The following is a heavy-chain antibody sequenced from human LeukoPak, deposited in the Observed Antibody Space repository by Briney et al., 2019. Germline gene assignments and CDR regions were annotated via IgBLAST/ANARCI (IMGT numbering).Heavy chain of an antibody. CDR1: GLTFSSYA. CDR2: ISGSGGST. V-gene: IGHV3-23*01. D-gene: IGHD3-16*01. CDR3: AKSLGGHLYYYGMDV. J-gene: IGHJ6*02. Sequence: GGSLRLSCAASGLTFSSYAMSWVRQAPGKGLEWVSAISGSGGSTYYADSVKGRFTISRDNSKNTLYLQMNSLRAEDTAVYYCAKSLGGHLYYYGMDVWGQGTAVTVSS.